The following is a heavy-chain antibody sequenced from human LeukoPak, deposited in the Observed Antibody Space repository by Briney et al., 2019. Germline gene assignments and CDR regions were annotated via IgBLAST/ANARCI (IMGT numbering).Heavy chain of an antibody. CDR3: ARVSRTCTNGVCSI. CDR1: GGSISSGDSY. D-gene: IGHD2-8*01. J-gene: IGHJ3*02. V-gene: IGHV4-30-4*08. CDR2: IYYSGST. Sequence: SQTLSLTCTVSGGSISSGDSYWSWIRQPPGKGLEWIGYIYYSGSTYYNPSLKSRVTISVDTSKNQFSLKLSSVTAADTAVYYCARVSRTCTNGVCSIWGQGTMVTVSS.